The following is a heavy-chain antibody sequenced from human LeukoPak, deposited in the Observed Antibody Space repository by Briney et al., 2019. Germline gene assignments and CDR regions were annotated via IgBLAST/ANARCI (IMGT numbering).Heavy chain of an antibody. J-gene: IGHJ4*02. Sequence: GGSLRLSCAASGFTFSNFAMTWVRQAPGKGLEWVSSISAGACSTYYGDSVKGRFTIPRDNSKNTLYLQMNSLRVEDTAVYYCAKGSAFHDFWSGYYDRLDYWGQGTLVTVSS. CDR1: GFTFSNFA. D-gene: IGHD3-3*01. V-gene: IGHV3-23*01. CDR3: AKGSAFHDFWSGYYDRLDY. CDR2: ISAGACST.